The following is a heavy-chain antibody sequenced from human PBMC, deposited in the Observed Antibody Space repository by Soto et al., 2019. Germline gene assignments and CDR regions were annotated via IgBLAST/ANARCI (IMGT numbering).Heavy chain of an antibody. CDR2: IIPIFGTA. J-gene: IGHJ4*02. V-gene: IGHV1-69*13. D-gene: IGHD6-13*01. CDR1: GGTFSSYA. Sequence: ASVKVSCKASGGTFSSYAISWVRQAPGQGLEWMGGIIPIFGTANYAQKFQGRVTITADESTSTAYMELSSLRSEDTAVYYCARVETPGYSSSWYLDYWGQGTLVTVSS. CDR3: ARVETPGYSSSWYLDY.